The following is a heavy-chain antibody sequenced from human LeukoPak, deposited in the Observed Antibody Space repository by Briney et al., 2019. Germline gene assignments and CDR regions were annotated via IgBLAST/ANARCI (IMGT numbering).Heavy chain of an antibody. CDR1: GFTFSSYA. Sequence: PGGSLRLSCAASGFTFSSYAMSWVRQAPGKGLEWVSAISGSGGNTYYSDSVKGRFTISRDNSNNTLYLQMNSLRVEDTAVYYCAKGHLWGSYRFDYWGQGTLVTVSS. CDR2: ISGSGGNT. J-gene: IGHJ4*02. V-gene: IGHV3-23*01. CDR3: AKGHLWGSYRFDY. D-gene: IGHD3-16*02.